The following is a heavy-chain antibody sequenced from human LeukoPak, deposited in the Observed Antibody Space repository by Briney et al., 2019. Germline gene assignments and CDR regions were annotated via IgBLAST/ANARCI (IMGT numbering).Heavy chain of an antibody. Sequence: PSESLSLTSTVSGGSICSYFWNSIPQPPRKGLEWIGYIYYSGVTNYNPSLKSRVTISLDTSKNQFSLKLTSVTAAHTDVYYCARGTAAAFEYWGQGNLVTVSS. CDR3: ARGTAAAFEY. CDR1: GGSICSYF. CDR2: IYYSGVT. D-gene: IGHD6-13*01. V-gene: IGHV4-59*08. J-gene: IGHJ4*02.